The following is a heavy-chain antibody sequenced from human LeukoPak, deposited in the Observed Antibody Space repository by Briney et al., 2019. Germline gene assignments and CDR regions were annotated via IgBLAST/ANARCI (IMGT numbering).Heavy chain of an antibody. D-gene: IGHD1-26*01. V-gene: IGHV4-38-2*02. CDR3: ARVGATFH. J-gene: IGHJ4*02. CDR1: GYSISSGYY. CDR2: IYYSGST. Sequence: SETLSLTCTVSGYSISSGYYWGWIRQPPGKGLEWIGTIYYSGSTYYNPSLKSRVTISVDTSKNQFSLNLSSVTAADTAVYYCARVGATFHWGQGTLVTVSS.